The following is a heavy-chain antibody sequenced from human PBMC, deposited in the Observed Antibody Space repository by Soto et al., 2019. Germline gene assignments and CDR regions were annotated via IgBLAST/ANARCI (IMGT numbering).Heavy chain of an antibody. Sequence: SETLSLTCAVYGGSFSGYYWSWIRQPPGKGLEWIGEINHSGSTNYNPSLKSRVTISVDTSKNQFSLKLSSVTAADTAVYYCARARPLGDIVVVTATDYYFDYWGQGTLVTSPQ. D-gene: IGHD2-21*02. V-gene: IGHV4-34*01. CDR3: ARARPLGDIVVVTATDYYFDY. J-gene: IGHJ4*02. CDR1: GGSFSGYY. CDR2: INHSGST.